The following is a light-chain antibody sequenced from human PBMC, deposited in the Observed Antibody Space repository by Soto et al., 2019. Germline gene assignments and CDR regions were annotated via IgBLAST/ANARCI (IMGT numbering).Light chain of an antibody. CDR1: GSDVGGYNY. Sequence: QSALTQPPSASGSPGQSVTISCTGTGSDVGGYNYVSWYQQHPGKAPKLMIYEVSKRPSGVPDRFSGPKSGNTASLTVSGLQAEDEADYYCSSYAGSNNWVFGGGTKLTVL. V-gene: IGLV2-8*01. CDR3: SSYAGSNNWV. CDR2: EVS. J-gene: IGLJ3*02.